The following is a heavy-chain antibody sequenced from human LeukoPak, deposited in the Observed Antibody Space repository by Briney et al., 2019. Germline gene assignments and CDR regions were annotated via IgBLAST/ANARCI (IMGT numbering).Heavy chain of an antibody. CDR1: GFTFNNYW. CDR3: ARDRGGGPRDAFDI. Sequence: GGSLRLSCAASGFTFNNYWMSWVRQAPGKGLEWVANIRQDGNEKYYVDSVKGRFTISRDNAKNSLSLQMNSLRAEDTAVYYCARDRGGGPRDAFDIWGQGTMVTVSS. V-gene: IGHV3-7*01. CDR2: IRQDGNEK. J-gene: IGHJ3*02. D-gene: IGHD3-10*01.